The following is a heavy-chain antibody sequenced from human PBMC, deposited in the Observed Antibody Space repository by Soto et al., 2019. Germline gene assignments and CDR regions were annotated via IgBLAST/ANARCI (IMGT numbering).Heavy chain of an antibody. J-gene: IGHJ4*02. Sequence: SETLSLTCTVSGGSISSYYWSWIRQPPGKGLEWIGYIYYSGSTNYNPSLKSRVTISVDTSKNQFSLKLSSVTAADTAVYYCARGIADRPVGSTHFDYWGQGTLVTVYS. D-gene: IGHD6-6*01. V-gene: IGHV4-59*01. CDR1: GGSISSYY. CDR3: ARGIADRPVGSTHFDY. CDR2: IYYSGST.